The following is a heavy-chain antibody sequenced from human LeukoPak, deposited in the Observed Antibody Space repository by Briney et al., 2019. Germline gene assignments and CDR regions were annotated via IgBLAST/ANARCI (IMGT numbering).Heavy chain of an antibody. CDR3: ARAGPGLYYILTGYYY. D-gene: IGHD3-9*01. V-gene: IGHV4-38-2*01. CDR2: IYHSGST. CDR1: GYPISSGYY. Sequence: PSETLSLNCAVSGYPISSGYYWGWIRQPPGKGLEWIGSIYHSGSTYYNPSLKSRVTISVGTSKNQFSLKLSSVTAADTAVYYCARAGPGLYYILTGYYYWGQGTLVTVSS. J-gene: IGHJ4*02.